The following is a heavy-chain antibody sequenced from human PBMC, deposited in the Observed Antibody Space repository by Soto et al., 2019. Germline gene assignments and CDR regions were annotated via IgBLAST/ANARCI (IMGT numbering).Heavy chain of an antibody. Sequence: EVQLVESGGGLVQPGGSLRLSCAASGFTFSTYSMNWVRQAPGKGLEWVSFISSTGTTIYYADSVKGRFTISRDNAKNSLYLQVNSLRDEDTAGYYCARVRGSGWGYFDYWGRGTLVTVSS. CDR2: ISSTGTTI. D-gene: IGHD6-19*01. J-gene: IGHJ4*02. CDR3: ARVRGSGWGYFDY. CDR1: GFTFSTYS. V-gene: IGHV3-48*02.